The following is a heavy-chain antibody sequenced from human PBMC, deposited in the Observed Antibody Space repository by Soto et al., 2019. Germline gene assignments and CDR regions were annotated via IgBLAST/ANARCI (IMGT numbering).Heavy chain of an antibody. CDR3: ATGGYCSGGSCLSRWYFDL. D-gene: IGHD2-15*01. CDR2: FDPEDGET. J-gene: IGHJ2*01. Sequence: ASVKVSCKVSGYTLTELSMHWVRQAPGKRQEWMGGFDPEDGETIYAQKFQGRVTMTEDTSTDTAYMELSSLRSEDTAVYYCATGGYCSGGSCLSRWYFDLWGRGTLVTVSS. V-gene: IGHV1-24*01. CDR1: GYTLTELS.